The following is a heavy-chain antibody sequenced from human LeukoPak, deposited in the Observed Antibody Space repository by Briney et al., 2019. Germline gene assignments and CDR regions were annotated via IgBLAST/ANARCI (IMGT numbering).Heavy chain of an antibody. Sequence: ASVNVSYKASGYTFTSYGISWVRQAPGQGLEWMGWISAYNGNTNYAQKLQGRVTMTTDTSTSTAYMELRSRRSDDTAVYYCARDSIAARAFEYWGQGTLVTVSS. CDR1: GYTFTSYG. V-gene: IGHV1-18*01. CDR3: ARDSIAARAFEY. D-gene: IGHD6-6*01. CDR2: ISAYNGNT. J-gene: IGHJ4*02.